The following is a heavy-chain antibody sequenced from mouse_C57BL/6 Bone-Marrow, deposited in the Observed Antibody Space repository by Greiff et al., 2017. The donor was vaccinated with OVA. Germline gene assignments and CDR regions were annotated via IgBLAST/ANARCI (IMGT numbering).Heavy chain of an antibody. Sequence: VQLQQSGAELARPGASVKLSCKASGYTFTSYGISWVKQRPGQGLEWIGEIYPRSGNTYYNEKFKGKATLTADKSSSTAYMELRSLTSEDSAVYFCALGYAMDYWGQGTSVTVSS. V-gene: IGHV1-81*01. CDR1: GYTFTSYG. CDR2: IYPRSGNT. CDR3: ALGYAMDY. J-gene: IGHJ4*01.